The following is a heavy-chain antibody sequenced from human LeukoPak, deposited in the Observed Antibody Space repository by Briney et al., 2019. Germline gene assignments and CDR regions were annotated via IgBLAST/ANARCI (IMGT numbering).Heavy chain of an antibody. CDR2: ISTNSGNT. D-gene: IGHD3-16*01. CDR1: GYSFTRKG. J-gene: IGHJ4*02. CDR3: ARDVNYAFDY. V-gene: IGHV1-18*01. Sequence: ASVKVSCKPSGYSFTRKGISWVRQAPGQGLEWMGWISTNSGNTNYAQKFQDRVTLTTDTSTSTAYMELRSLRSDDTAVYYCARDVNYAFDYWGQGTLVTVSS.